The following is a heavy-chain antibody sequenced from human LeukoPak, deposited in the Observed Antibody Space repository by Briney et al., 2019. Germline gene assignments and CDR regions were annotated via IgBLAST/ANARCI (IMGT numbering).Heavy chain of an antibody. CDR3: AKGGILYPLDY. V-gene: IGHV3-23*01. D-gene: IGHD2-8*01. Sequence: GGSLRLSCAASGFTVSSNYMSWVRQAPGKGLEWVSAISGSGGSTYYADSVKGRFTISRDNSKNTLYLQMNSLRAEDTAVYYCAKGGILYPLDYWGQGTLVTVSS. CDR2: ISGSGGST. CDR1: GFTVSSNY. J-gene: IGHJ4*02.